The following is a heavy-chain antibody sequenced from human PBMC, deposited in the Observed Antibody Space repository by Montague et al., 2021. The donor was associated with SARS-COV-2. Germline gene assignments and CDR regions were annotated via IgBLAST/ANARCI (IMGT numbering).Heavy chain of an antibody. CDR2: IYHNGST. D-gene: IGHD4-23*01. J-gene: IGHJ6*02. CDR1: GGSISSYY. Sequence: SETLSLTCTVSGGSISSYYWTWIRQPPGKGLESIGYIYHNGSTKYNPSLKSRVTISVDTSKTQFSLKLSSVSVADTAVYYCARGGGNSADYYNYTMDVWGQGTTVTVFS. CDR3: ARGGGNSADYYNYTMDV. V-gene: IGHV4-59*01.